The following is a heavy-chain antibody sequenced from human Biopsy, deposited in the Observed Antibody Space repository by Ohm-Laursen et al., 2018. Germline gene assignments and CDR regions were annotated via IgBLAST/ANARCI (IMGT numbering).Heavy chain of an antibody. CDR1: GGSFRGYY. J-gene: IGHJ5*02. D-gene: IGHD3-10*01. CDR2: IKPNGST. CDR3: ARGLPRIAPMVRGRRTWFDP. Sequence: GTLSLTCTVYGGSFRGYYWSWIRQTPGEGVEGVGEIKPNGSTHYKPSLDSRVAISADTSKNQFSLNLYSVTAADTAVYFCARGLPRIAPMVRGRRTWFDPWGQGTLVTVSS. V-gene: IGHV4-34*01.